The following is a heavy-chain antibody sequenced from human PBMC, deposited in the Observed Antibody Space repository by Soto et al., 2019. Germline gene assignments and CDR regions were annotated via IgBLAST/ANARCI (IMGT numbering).Heavy chain of an antibody. V-gene: IGHV3-9*01. CDR3: AKDWVVAGILSGIFDI. D-gene: IGHD6-19*01. J-gene: IGHJ3*02. CDR2: ISWNSDKI. Sequence: EVQLEESGGGLVQPGRSLRLSCVASGFTFEDYAMHWVRQAPGKGLEWVSGISWNSDKIGYADSVKGRFTISRDNAKNSLYLQMNGLRAEDTALYYCAKDWVVAGILSGIFDIWGQGTMVTVSS. CDR1: GFTFEDYA.